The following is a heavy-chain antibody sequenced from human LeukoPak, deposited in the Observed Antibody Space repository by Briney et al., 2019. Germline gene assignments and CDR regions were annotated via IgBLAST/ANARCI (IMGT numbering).Heavy chain of an antibody. V-gene: IGHV3-21*01. D-gene: IGHD6-19*01. CDR3: ARGPRGSGWSFFDY. J-gene: IGHJ4*02. Sequence: GGSLRLSCAASGFTFSSYSMNWVRQAPGKGLEWVSSISSSSLYIYYADSVKGRFTISRDNAKNSLYLQMNSLRAEDTAVYYCARGPRGSGWSFFDYWGQGTLVTVSS. CDR1: GFTFSSYS. CDR2: ISSSSLYI.